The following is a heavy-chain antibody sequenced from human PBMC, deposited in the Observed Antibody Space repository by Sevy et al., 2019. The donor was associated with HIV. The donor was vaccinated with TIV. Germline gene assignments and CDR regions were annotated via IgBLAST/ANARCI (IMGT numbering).Heavy chain of an antibody. J-gene: IGHJ6*02. D-gene: IGHD6-19*01. CDR2: SSGSGGPT. CDR1: GFTFTNYA. Sequence: GGSLRLSCAASGFTFTNYAMNWVRQAPGKGLEWVSVSSGSGGPTQYADPVQGGFTISRDKSKNTLCLQMNSLRAEDRAVYYCAKVLARGVAVAGTAWGMDVWGQGTTVTVSS. V-gene: IGHV3-23*01. CDR3: AKVLARGVAVAGTAWGMDV.